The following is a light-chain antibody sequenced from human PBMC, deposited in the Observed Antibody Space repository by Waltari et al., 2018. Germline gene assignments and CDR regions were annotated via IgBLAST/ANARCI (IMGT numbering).Light chain of an antibody. J-gene: IGKJ1*01. CDR1: QSVSSY. CDR2: DAS. V-gene: IGKV3-11*01. Sequence: DIVLTQSPGTLSLSPGDRATLSCRASQSVSSYLAWYQQKPGQAPRLLIYDASNRATGIPARFSGSGSGTDFTLTISSLEPEDFAVYYCQQRSNWPPWTFGQGTKVEIK. CDR3: QQRSNWPPWT.